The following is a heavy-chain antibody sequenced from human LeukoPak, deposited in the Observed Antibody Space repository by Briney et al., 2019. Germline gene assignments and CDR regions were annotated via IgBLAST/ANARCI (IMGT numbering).Heavy chain of an antibody. Sequence: GTSLRLSCAASGFIFSNYGMHWVRQPPGKGLEWVSGISWNSGNIGYADSVKGRFTISRDNAKNSLYLQMDILKPEDTAFYYCAKVDGYNSGWYDSWGQGTLVTVSS. CDR3: AKVDGYNSGWYDS. D-gene: IGHD6-19*01. CDR1: GFIFSNYG. CDR2: ISWNSGNI. J-gene: IGHJ5*01. V-gene: IGHV3-9*01.